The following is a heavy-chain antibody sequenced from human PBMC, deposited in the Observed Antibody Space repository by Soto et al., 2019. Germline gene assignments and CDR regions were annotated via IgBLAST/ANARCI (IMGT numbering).Heavy chain of an antibody. CDR3: AKDRPGSGYFDYSMDV. Sequence: GGSLRLSCAASGFTFNNYAMSWVRQAPGKGLEWVSDISGSGGSTYYADSVKGRFTISRDNSKNTLYLQMNSLRAEDTALYYCAKDRPGSGYFDYSMDVWGQGTTVTVSS. CDR2: ISGSGGST. D-gene: IGHD3-10*01. V-gene: IGHV3-23*01. J-gene: IGHJ6*02. CDR1: GFTFNNYA.